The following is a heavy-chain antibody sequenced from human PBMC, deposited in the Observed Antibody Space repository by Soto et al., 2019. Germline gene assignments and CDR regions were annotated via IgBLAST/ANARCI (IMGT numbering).Heavy chain of an antibody. V-gene: IGHV3-66*01. CDR3: ARDPSMVRGSYYYYYYMDV. D-gene: IGHD3-10*01. CDR2: IYSGGST. J-gene: IGHJ6*03. Sequence: EVQLVESGGGLVQPGGSLRLSCAASGFTVSSNYMSWVRQAPGKGLEWVSVIYSGGSTYYADSVKGRFTISRDNSKNTLYLQMNSLRAEDTAVYYCARDPSMVRGSYYYYYYMDVWGKGTTVTVSS. CDR1: GFTVSSNY.